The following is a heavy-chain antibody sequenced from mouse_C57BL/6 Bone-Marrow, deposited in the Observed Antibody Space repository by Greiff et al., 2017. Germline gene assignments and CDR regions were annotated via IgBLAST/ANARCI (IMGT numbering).Heavy chain of an antibody. J-gene: IGHJ2*01. Sequence: VQLQQPGAELVTPGASVQLSCKASGYTFTSYWMHWVKQRPGQGLEWIGMIHPNSGSTNYNEKFKSKATLTVDKSSSTAYMQLSSLTSEDSAVYYCARGETMVTTGYFDYWGQGTTLTVSS. D-gene: IGHD2-2*01. CDR3: ARGETMVTTGYFDY. CDR2: IHPNSGST. CDR1: GYTFTSYW. V-gene: IGHV1-64*01.